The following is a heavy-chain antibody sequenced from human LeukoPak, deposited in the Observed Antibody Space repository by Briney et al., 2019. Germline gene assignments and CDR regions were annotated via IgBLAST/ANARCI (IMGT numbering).Heavy chain of an antibody. CDR2: TYPGDSDT. J-gene: IGHJ6*03. V-gene: IGHV5-51*01. CDR1: GYSFTSYW. CDR3: ARHLYSSSAHYYYYYMDV. Sequence: GESLKISCMGSGYSFTSYWIGWVRQMPGKGLEWMGITYPGDSDTRYSPSFQGQVTISADKSISTAYLQWSSLKASDTAMYYCARHLYSSSAHYYYYYMDVWGKGTTVTVSS. D-gene: IGHD6-6*01.